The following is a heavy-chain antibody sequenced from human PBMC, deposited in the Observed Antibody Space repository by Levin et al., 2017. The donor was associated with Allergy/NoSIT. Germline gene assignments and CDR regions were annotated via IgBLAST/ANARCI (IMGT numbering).Heavy chain of an antibody. CDR3: AKWSRNCGSDNCHYNYGMDV. Sequence: GGSLRLSCAASGFTFTHYAMSWVRQAPGKGLEWVSTTSGLTGDTDYADSVNGRFTVSRDISEKTLYLQMNSLSDDDTALYYCAKWSRNCGSDNCHYNYGMDVWGQGTTVTVAS. D-gene: IGHD1-20*01. CDR1: GFTFTHYA. CDR2: TSGLTGDT. J-gene: IGHJ6*02. V-gene: IGHV3-23*01.